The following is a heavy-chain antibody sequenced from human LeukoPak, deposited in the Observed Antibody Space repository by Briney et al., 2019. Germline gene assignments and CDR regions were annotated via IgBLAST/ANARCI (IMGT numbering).Heavy chain of an antibody. CDR3: ARGSRITMVRGVINWFDP. V-gene: IGHV4-59*01. CDR2: IYYSAST. D-gene: IGHD3-10*01. Sequence: SETLSLTCTVSGGSISSYYWSWIRQPPGKGLEWIGYIYYSASTNYNPSLKSRVTISVDTSKNQFSLKLSSVTAADTAVYYCARGSRITMVRGVINWFDPWGQGTLVTVSS. J-gene: IGHJ5*02. CDR1: GGSISSYY.